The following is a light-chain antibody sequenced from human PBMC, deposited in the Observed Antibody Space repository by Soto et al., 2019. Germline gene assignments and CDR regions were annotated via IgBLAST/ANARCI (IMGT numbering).Light chain of an antibody. J-gene: IGKJ1*01. Sequence: EIVLTQSPGTLSLSPGESATLSCRPSQSVSSSYLAWYQQKPGQAPRLLIYGASSRATGIPDRFSGSGSGTDFTLTINRLEPEDFAVYYCQQYGSSPPTTFGQGTKVDIK. V-gene: IGKV3-20*01. CDR3: QQYGSSPPTT. CDR2: GAS. CDR1: QSVSSSY.